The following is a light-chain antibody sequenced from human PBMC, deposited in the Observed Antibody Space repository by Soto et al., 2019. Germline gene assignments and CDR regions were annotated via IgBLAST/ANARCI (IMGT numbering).Light chain of an antibody. CDR3: TSYTTSNTWV. CDR1: SSDVGGYHY. J-gene: IGLJ3*02. CDR2: EVN. V-gene: IGLV2-14*01. Sequence: QSALTQPASVSGSPGQSITISCTGTSSDVGGYHYVSWYQQHPGKAPKLMIYEVNNRPSGVSNRFSGSKSGNTASLTISGLQAEDEADYYCTSYTTSNTWVFGGGTKVTVL.